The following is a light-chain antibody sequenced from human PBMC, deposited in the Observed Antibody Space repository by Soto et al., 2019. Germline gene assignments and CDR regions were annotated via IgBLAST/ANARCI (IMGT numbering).Light chain of an antibody. Sequence: QSALTQPASVSGSPGQSITISCTGTSSDVGSYNLVSWYQQHPGKAPKLMIYVGSKRPSGVSNRFSGSKSGNTASLTISGLQAEDEADYYCCSYAGSSTYVFGTGTKVTV. CDR2: VGS. J-gene: IGLJ1*01. CDR1: SSDVGSYNL. V-gene: IGLV2-23*01. CDR3: CSYAGSSTYV.